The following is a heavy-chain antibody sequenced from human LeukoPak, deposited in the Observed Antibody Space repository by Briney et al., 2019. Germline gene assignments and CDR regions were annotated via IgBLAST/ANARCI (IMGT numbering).Heavy chain of an antibody. D-gene: IGHD2-15*01. CDR3: ARFGDCSDGICFYYFHY. CDR2: INHGGRT. Sequence: GSLRLSCAASGFTFNIYAMNWVRQSPGKGLEWIGEINHGGRTKYNPSLKSRVTISIDTSKNQFSRKLHSVTAADTAVYYCARFGDCSDGICFYYFHYWGQGTLVTVSS. V-gene: IGHV4-34*01. J-gene: IGHJ4*02. CDR1: GFTFNIYA.